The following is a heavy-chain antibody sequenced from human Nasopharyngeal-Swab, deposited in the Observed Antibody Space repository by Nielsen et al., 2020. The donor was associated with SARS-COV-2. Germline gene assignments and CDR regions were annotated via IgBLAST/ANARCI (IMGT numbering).Heavy chain of an antibody. D-gene: IGHD6-13*01. J-gene: IGHJ4*02. Sequence: GESLKISCAASGFTFSTYWMSWVRQAPGKELEWVANINQDGSEQYYVDSVKGRFTISRDNAKTSLYLQMNSLRADDTAVYYCARDLAGSDYWGQGTLVTVSS. CDR2: INQDGSEQ. CDR1: GFTFSTYW. CDR3: ARDLAGSDY. V-gene: IGHV3-7*01.